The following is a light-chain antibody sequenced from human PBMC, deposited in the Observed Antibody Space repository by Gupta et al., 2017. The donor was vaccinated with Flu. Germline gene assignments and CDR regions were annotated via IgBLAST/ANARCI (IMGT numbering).Light chain of an antibody. CDR1: RSGGHS. V-gene: IGLV3-21*02. CDR3: QAYDNNTNRFV. J-gene: IGLJ2*01. CDR2: DES. Sequence: GQTARTTCSANRSGGHSVHWYQQRPGTATVLLVDDESVRPSGIPDRFSDSNSGATATLTITRVQAVDEAVYYWQAYDNNTNRFVFGGGTKLTVL.